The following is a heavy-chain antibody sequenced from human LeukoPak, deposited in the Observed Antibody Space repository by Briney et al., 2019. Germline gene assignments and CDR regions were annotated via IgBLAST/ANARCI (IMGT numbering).Heavy chain of an antibody. CDR3: ARDTYDSSGYSFDY. D-gene: IGHD3-22*01. J-gene: IGHJ4*02. CDR1: GGSFSGYY. Sequence: SETLSLTCAVYGGSFSGYYWSWIRQPPGKGLEWIGEINHSGSTNYNPSLKSRVTISIDTSKNQFSLKLSSVTAADTAVYYCARDTYDSSGYSFDYWDQGTLVTVSS. V-gene: IGHV4-34*01. CDR2: INHSGST.